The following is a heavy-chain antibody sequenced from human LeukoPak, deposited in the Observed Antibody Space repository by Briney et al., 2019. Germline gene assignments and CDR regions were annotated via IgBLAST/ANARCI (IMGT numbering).Heavy chain of an antibody. Sequence: ASVNGASKVSGHTFTHYYLHWVRQAPGQGLEWRGCINPNSGDTNYAQKFQGRVTMTRATSISTAYMEVSRLASDDTAVYYCAVWEVVYYAFDSWGQGTMVTASS. CDR3: AVWEVVYYAFDS. CDR1: GHTFTHYY. CDR2: INPNSGDT. D-gene: IGHD2-8*02. V-gene: IGHV1-2*02. J-gene: IGHJ3*02.